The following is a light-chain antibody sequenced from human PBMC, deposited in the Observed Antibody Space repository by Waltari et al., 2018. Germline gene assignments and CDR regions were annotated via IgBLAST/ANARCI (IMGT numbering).Light chain of an antibody. CDR1: QSVSTN. Sequence: EIVMTQSPATLSVSPGERATLSCRASQSVSTNLAWYQQKPGQAPRLLIYGAYTRATGISARFSGNGSGTEFTLTISSLQSEDFAVYYCQQYNNWPRGTFGQGTKVEI. CDR2: GAY. J-gene: IGKJ1*01. V-gene: IGKV3-15*01. CDR3: QQYNNWPRGT.